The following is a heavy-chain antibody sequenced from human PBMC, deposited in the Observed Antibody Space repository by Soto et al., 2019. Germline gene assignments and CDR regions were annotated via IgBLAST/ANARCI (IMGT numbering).Heavy chain of an antibody. D-gene: IGHD2-15*01. CDR3: ARDIQISHHYYCMDV. CDR1: GGSVSGYY. V-gene: IGHV4-34*01. Sequence: SETLSLTCAVYGGSVSGYYWSWIRQPPGKGLEWIGEINHSGSTNYNPSLKSRVTISVDTSKNQFSLKLSSVTAADTAVYYCARDIQISHHYYCMDVWGKGTTVTVSS. CDR2: INHSGST. J-gene: IGHJ6*03.